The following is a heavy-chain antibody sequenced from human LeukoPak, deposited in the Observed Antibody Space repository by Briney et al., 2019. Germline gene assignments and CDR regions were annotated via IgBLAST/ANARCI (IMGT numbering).Heavy chain of an antibody. Sequence: VASVKVSCKASGYTITGYYMHWVRQAPGQGLEWMGWINPNSGGTNYAQKFQGRVTMTRDTSINTAYMELSRLRSDDTAVFFCAVVSAAINSWGQGTLVTVSS. V-gene: IGHV1-2*02. D-gene: IGHD2-2*02. CDR2: INPNSGGT. CDR1: GYTITGYY. J-gene: IGHJ4*02. CDR3: AVVSAAINS.